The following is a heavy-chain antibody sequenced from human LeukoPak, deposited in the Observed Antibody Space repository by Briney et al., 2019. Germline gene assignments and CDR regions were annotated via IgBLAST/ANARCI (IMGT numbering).Heavy chain of an antibody. J-gene: IGHJ4*02. Sequence: PSETLSLTCTVSGGSMTSGSYYWNWIRQPAGKGLEWIVRIYTGGSTYYNPSLKSRVTISLDTSKNQFSLELTSVTAADTAVYYCARDPGIVGATVFDYWGQGTLVTVSS. V-gene: IGHV4-61*02. CDR3: ARDPGIVGATVFDY. D-gene: IGHD1-26*01. CDR1: GGSMTSGSYY. CDR2: IYTGGST.